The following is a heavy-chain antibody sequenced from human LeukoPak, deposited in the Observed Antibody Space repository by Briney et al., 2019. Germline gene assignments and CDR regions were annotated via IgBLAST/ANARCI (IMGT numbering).Heavy chain of an antibody. CDR3: ARHSGLRSPFDP. J-gene: IGHJ5*02. V-gene: IGHV4-39*01. CDR1: GGSISTTNYY. CDR2: IYSSGNT. Sequence: PSETLSLTCTVSGGSISTTNYYWGWIRQPPGRDLEWIGSIYSSGNTYYNPSLESRVPISVDTSKNQLSLKLTSATAADTSVYYCARHSGLRSPFDPWGQGTLVTVSS. D-gene: IGHD3-3*01.